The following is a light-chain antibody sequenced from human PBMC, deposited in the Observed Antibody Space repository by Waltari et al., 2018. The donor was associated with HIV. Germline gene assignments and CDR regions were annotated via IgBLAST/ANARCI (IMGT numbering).Light chain of an antibody. V-gene: IGKV1-9*01. CDR1: QDINNH. J-gene: IGKJ4*01. Sequence: DIQLTQSPSFLSASVGDRVTITCRASQDINNHLAWYQQKPGKAPKLLIFAASTLQSGVPSRFSGSASGTEFTLTISSLQPEDFATYYCQQLNICPLTVGGGTKVDIK. CDR3: QQLNICPLT. CDR2: AAS.